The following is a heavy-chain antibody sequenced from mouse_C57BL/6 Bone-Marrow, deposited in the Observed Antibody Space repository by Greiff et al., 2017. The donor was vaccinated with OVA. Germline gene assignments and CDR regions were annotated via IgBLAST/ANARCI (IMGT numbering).Heavy chain of an antibody. J-gene: IGHJ3*01. Sequence: QVHVKQSGAELARPGASVKLSCKASGYTFTSYGISWVKQRTGQGLEWIGEIYPGSGNTYYNEKFKGKATLTADKSSSTAYMELRSLTSEDSAVYFCARWLLRFAYWGQGTLVTVSA. V-gene: IGHV1-81*01. D-gene: IGHD2-3*01. CDR2: IYPGSGNT. CDR3: ARWLLRFAY. CDR1: GYTFTSYG.